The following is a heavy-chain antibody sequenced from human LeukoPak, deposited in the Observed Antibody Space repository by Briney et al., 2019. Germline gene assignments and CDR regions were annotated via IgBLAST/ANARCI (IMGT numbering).Heavy chain of an antibody. V-gene: IGHV3-23*01. CDR2: ISGSGGTT. CDR1: GFTFSNYG. D-gene: IGHD2-2*01. CDR3: AKLVVPAAIRGGAFDI. J-gene: IGHJ3*02. Sequence: PGGSLRLSCTASGFTFSNYGMSWVRQAPGKGLEWVSGISGSGGTTYYADSVKGRFTISRDNSKNTLYLQMNSLRAEDTAVYYCAKLVVPAAIRGGAFDIWGHGTMVTVSS.